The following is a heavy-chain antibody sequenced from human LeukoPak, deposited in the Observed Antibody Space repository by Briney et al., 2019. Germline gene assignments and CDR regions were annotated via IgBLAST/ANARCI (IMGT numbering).Heavy chain of an antibody. CDR3: ASITGAAAKMGRDY. J-gene: IGHJ4*02. V-gene: IGHV3-30*02. Sequence: GGSLRLSCAASGFTFSGYGMHWVRQAPGKGLEWVTFIRYDERNKYYADSVKGRFTISRDNSKNTLYLQMNSLRAEDTAVYYCASITGAAAKMGRDYWGQGTLVSVSS. CDR1: GFTFSGYG. D-gene: IGHD6-13*01. CDR2: IRYDERNK.